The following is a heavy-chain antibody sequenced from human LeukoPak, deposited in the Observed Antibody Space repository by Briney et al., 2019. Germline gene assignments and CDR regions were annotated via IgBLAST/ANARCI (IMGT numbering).Heavy chain of an antibody. Sequence: GGSLRLSCAASGFTFSNYWMHWVRQAPGKGLVWVSRIKSDGYSTTYADSVKGRFTISRDNSKNTLSLQMNSLRAEDTAVYYCAKDWGYCGGGSCYTSDYWGQGTLVIVSS. CDR3: AKDWGYCGGGSCYTSDY. CDR1: GFTFSNYW. V-gene: IGHV3-74*01. CDR2: IKSDGYST. J-gene: IGHJ4*02. D-gene: IGHD2-15*01.